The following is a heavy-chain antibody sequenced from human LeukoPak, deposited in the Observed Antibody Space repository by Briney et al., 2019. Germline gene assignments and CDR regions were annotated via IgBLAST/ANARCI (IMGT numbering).Heavy chain of an antibody. CDR1: GGTFSSYA. CDR3: ARDSSGYYYDAFDI. Sequence: SVKVSCKASGGTFSSYAISWVRQAPGQGLEWMGGIIPIFGTADYAQKFQGRATITTDESTSTAYMELSSLRSEDTAVYYCARDSSGYYYDAFDIWGQGTMVTVSS. CDR2: IIPIFGTA. J-gene: IGHJ3*02. D-gene: IGHD3-22*01. V-gene: IGHV1-69*05.